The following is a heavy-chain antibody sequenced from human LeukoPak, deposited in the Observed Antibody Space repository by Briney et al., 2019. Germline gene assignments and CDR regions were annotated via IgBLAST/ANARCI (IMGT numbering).Heavy chain of an antibody. J-gene: IGHJ4*02. CDR3: AREYSSSSGSVSDY. CDR2: ISSSSSTI. V-gene: IGHV3-48*02. CDR1: GFTFSSYN. Sequence: GGSLRLSCADSGFTFSSYNMNWVRQAPGKGLEWVSYISSSSSTIYCADSVKGRFTISRDNAKNSLYLQMNSLRDEDTAVYYCAREYSSSSGSVSDYWGQGTLVTVSS. D-gene: IGHD6-6*01.